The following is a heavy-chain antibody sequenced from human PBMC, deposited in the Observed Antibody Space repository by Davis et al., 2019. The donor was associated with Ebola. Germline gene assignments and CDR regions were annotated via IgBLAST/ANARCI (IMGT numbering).Heavy chain of an antibody. V-gene: IGHV1-69*13. J-gene: IGHJ5*02. CDR1: GYTFTSYG. CDR3: ARDRSITGTTGWFDP. D-gene: IGHD1-20*01. Sequence: AASVKVSCKASGYTFTSYGISWVRQAPGQGLEWMGGIIPIFGTANYAQKFQGRVTITADESTSTAYMELSSLRSEDTAVYYCARDRSITGTTGWFDPWGQGTLVTVSS. CDR2: IIPIFGTA.